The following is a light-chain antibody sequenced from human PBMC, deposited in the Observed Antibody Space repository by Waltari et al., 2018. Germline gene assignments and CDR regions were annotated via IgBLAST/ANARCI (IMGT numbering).Light chain of an antibody. CDR2: NND. V-gene: IGLV1-47*01. Sequence: QSVLTQPPSASATPGQRVTISCSGSYSNVGNDNVYWYQQLPGTAPRLLNYNNDVRPSGVSDRFSGSKSGTSAFLAISGLRSEDEADYYCAAWDGSLSGYVFGIGTKVTVL. CDR3: AAWDGSLSGYV. CDR1: YSNVGNDN. J-gene: IGLJ1*01.